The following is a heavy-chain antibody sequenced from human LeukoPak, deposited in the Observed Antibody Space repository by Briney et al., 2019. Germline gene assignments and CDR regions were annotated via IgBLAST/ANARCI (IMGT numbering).Heavy chain of an antibody. CDR3: AKDDSRSWSAFDY. CDR1: GFTFSSYG. J-gene: IGHJ4*02. V-gene: IGHV3-30*02. D-gene: IGHD6-13*01. Sequence: GGSLRLSCAASGFTFSSYGMHWVRQAPGKGLEWVAFIRYDGSNKYYADSVKGRFTISRDNSKNTLYVQMNSLRAEDTAVYYCAKDDSRSWSAFDYWGRGTLVTVSS. CDR2: IRYDGSNK.